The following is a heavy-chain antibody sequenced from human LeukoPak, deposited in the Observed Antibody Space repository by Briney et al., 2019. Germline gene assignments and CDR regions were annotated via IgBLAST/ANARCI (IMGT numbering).Heavy chain of an antibody. Sequence: SGPTLVNPTQTLTLTCTVSGFSLSTSGVGVGWIRQPPGKALEWLALIYWNDDKRYSPSLKSRLTITKDTSKNQVVLTMTNMDPVDTATYYCAHLITIPLRSPGYFQHWGQGTLVTVSS. J-gene: IGHJ1*01. CDR1: GFSLSTSGVG. D-gene: IGHD3-9*01. V-gene: IGHV2-5*01. CDR2: IYWNDDK. CDR3: AHLITIPLRSPGYFQH.